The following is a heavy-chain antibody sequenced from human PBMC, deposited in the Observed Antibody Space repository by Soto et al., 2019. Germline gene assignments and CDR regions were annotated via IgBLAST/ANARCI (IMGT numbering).Heavy chain of an antibody. V-gene: IGHV3-15*07. CDR1: GFTFSNAW. CDR3: TTGVVVAAISVDY. Sequence: EVQLVESGGGLVKPGGSLRLSCAASGFTFSNAWMNWVRQAPGKGLEWAGRIKSKTDGGTTDYAAPVKGRFTISRDDSKNTLYLQMNSLKTEDTAVYYCTTGVVVAAISVDYWGQGTLVTVSS. J-gene: IGHJ4*02. D-gene: IGHD2-15*01. CDR2: IKSKTDGGTT.